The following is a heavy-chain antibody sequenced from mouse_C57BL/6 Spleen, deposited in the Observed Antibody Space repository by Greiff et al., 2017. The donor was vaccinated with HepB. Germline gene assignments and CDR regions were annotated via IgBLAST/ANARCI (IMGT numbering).Heavy chain of an antibody. J-gene: IGHJ2*01. CDR3: TTTVVPRGGDY. V-gene: IGHV1-69*01. CDR2: IDPSDSYT. CDR1: GYTFTSYW. Sequence: QVQLQQPGAELVMPGASVKLSCKASGYTFTSYWMHWVKQRPGQGLEWIGEIDPSDSYTNYNQKFKGKSTLTVDKSSSTAYMQLSSLTSEDTAVYYCTTTVVPRGGDYWGQGTTLTVSS. D-gene: IGHD1-1*01.